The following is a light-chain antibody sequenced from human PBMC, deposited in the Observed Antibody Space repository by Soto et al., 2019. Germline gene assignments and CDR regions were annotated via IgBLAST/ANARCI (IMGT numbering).Light chain of an antibody. CDR1: TCNIGSNS. CDR3: AAWDDSLSAYV. Sequence: QSVLTQPPSASMTPRQRFRICCSVSTCNIGSNSVYLQLQLPGPAPKLLIYRNTPRPSGVPDRFSASKSGTSASLTISGLRSEDEADYYCAAWDDSLSAYVFGTGTKVTVL. CDR2: RNT. V-gene: IGLV1-47*01. J-gene: IGLJ1*01.